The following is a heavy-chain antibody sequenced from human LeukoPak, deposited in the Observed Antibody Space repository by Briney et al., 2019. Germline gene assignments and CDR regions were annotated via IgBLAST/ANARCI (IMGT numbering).Heavy chain of an antibody. Sequence: GGSLRLSCAGSGFSFSSYWMYWVRQAPGKGLVWVSQINSDGSSTNYADAVKGRFTISRDNAKNTLYLQMNSLRGEDTGVYYCARDLFDWGQGTLVTVSS. CDR1: GFSFSSYW. CDR2: INSDGSST. J-gene: IGHJ4*02. D-gene: IGHD3-16*01. CDR3: ARDLFD. V-gene: IGHV3-74*01.